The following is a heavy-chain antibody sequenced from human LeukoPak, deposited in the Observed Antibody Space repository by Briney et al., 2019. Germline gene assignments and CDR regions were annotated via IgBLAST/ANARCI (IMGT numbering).Heavy chain of an antibody. CDR3: ARSYYGSGSYSVPLDY. CDR2: IYYSGRT. Sequence: PSETLSLTCTVSGGSISSYYWSWIRQPPGQGLEWIGYIYYSGRTNYNPSLKSRVTISVDTSKNQFSLKLSSVTAADTAVYYCARSYYGSGSYSVPLDYWGQGTLVTVSS. D-gene: IGHD3-10*01. V-gene: IGHV4-59*01. CDR1: GGSISSYY. J-gene: IGHJ4*02.